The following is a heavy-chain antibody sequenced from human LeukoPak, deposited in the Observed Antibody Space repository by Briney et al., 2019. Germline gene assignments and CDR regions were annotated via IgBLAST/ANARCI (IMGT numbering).Heavy chain of an antibody. CDR2: INTDGSST. Sequence: GGSLRLSCVASGFNFNDAWMHWVRQAPGKGLVWVSRINTDGSSTSYADSVKGRFTISRDNAKNTLYLQMNSLRAEDTAVYYCARADRYCSSTSCYLFQHWGQGTLVTVSS. D-gene: IGHD2-2*01. J-gene: IGHJ1*01. CDR1: GFNFNDAW. CDR3: ARADRYCSSTSCYLFQH. V-gene: IGHV3-74*01.